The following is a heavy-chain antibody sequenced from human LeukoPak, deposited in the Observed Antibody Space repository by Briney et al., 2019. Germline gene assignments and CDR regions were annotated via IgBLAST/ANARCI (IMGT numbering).Heavy chain of an antibody. V-gene: IGHV1-69*05. CDR1: GGTFSSYA. Sequence: GASVKVSCKASGGTFSSYAISWVRQAPGQGLEWMGGIIPIFGTANYAQKFQGRVTITTDESTSTAYMELSSLRSEDTAVYYCARMGARGYYYGMDVWGQGTTVTVSS. J-gene: IGHJ6*02. D-gene: IGHD1-26*01. CDR3: ARMGARGYYYGMDV. CDR2: IIPIFGTA.